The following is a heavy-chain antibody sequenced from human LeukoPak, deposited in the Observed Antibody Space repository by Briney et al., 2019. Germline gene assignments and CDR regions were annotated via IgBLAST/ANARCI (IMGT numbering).Heavy chain of an antibody. CDR2: INHSGST. CDR1: GGSFSGYY. CDR3: ARGYSSGSLFDY. V-gene: IGHV4-34*01. Sequence: SETLSLTCAVYGGSFSGYYWSWIRKPPGKGLEWIGEINHSGSTNYNPSLKSRVTISVDTSKNQFSLKLSSVTAADTAVYYCARGYSSGSLFDYWGQGTLVTVSS. J-gene: IGHJ4*02. D-gene: IGHD6-19*01.